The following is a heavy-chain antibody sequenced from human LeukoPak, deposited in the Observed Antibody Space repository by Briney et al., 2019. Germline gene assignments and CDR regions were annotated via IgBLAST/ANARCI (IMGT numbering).Heavy chain of an antibody. Sequence: GASVKVSCKASGYTFTSYYMHWVRQAPGQGLEWMGIINSSGGSTSYAQKFQGRVTMTRDTSTSTVYMELSSLRSEDTAVYYCARVGIAAAGTHPTKYFQHWGQGTLVTVSS. CDR3: ARVGIAAAGTHPTKYFQH. D-gene: IGHD6-13*01. CDR2: INSSGGST. CDR1: GYTFTSYY. V-gene: IGHV1-46*01. J-gene: IGHJ1*01.